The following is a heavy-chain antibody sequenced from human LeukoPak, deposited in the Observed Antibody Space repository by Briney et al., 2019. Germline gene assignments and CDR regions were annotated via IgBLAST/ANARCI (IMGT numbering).Heavy chain of an antibody. CDR1: GGSGSSYG. D-gene: IGHD3-16*01. V-gene: IGHV1-69*04. J-gene: IGHJ4*02. Sequence: SVKVSCKASGGSGSSYGISWVRQAPGQGPEWMGRIIPVLDIANYAQKFQGRVTISADKSTNTVYLELSSLRSDDTAIYYCVRDPRHGGTDYWGQGTVVTVSS. CDR3: VRDPRHGGTDY. CDR2: IIPVLDIA.